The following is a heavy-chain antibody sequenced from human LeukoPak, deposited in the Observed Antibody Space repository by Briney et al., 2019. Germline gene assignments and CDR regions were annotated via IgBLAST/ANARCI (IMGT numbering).Heavy chain of an antibody. D-gene: IGHD6-19*01. J-gene: IGHJ4*02. V-gene: IGHV3-21*01. CDR1: GFTFSSYS. CDR2: ISSSSSYI. CDR3: ATLSYSSGWYGGKIDY. Sequence: GGSLRLSCAASGFTFSSYSMNWVRQAPGKGLEWVSSISSSSSYIYYADSVKGRFTISRDNAKNSLYLQMNSLRAEDTAVYYCATLSYSSGWYGGKIDYWGRGTLVTVSS.